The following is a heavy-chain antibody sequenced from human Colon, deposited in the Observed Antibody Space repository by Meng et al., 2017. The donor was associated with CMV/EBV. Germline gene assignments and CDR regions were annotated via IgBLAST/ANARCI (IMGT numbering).Heavy chain of an antibody. V-gene: IGHV4-34*01. CDR1: GGTLGGQY. Sequence: AWAVAGGTLGGQYGSWNRQSPGEGQEWIGEINTSGRPNYNPSHKSRITISIDTYRNQFYLNVTSVTAADTAIYYCERDLTGEEDYWGQGNLVTVSS. D-gene: IGHD7-27*01. CDR2: INTSGRP. J-gene: IGHJ4*02. CDR3: ERDLTGEEDY.